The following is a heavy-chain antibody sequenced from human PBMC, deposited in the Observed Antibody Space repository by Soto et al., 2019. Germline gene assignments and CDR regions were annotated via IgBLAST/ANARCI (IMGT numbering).Heavy chain of an antibody. V-gene: IGHV3-30-3*01. Sequence: QVQLVESGGGVVQPGRSLRLSCAASGFTFSSYAMHWVRQAPGKGLEWVAVISYDGSNKYYADSVKGRFTISRDNSKNTLYLQMNSLRAEDTAVYYCARKSRSYGPNYGMDVWGQGTTVTVSS. J-gene: IGHJ6*02. CDR2: ISYDGSNK. D-gene: IGHD4-17*01. CDR1: GFTFSSYA. CDR3: ARKSRSYGPNYGMDV.